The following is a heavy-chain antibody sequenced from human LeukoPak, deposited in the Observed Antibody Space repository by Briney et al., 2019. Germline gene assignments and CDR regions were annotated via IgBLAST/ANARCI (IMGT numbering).Heavy chain of an antibody. V-gene: IGHV3-7*01. Sequence: GGSLRLSCAASGFTFSSYWMSWVRQAPGKGLEWVANIKQDGSEKYYVDSVKGRFTISRDNSKNTLYLQMNSLRAEDTAVYYCAREGYGYGMDVWGQGTTVTVSS. CDR3: AREGYGYGMDV. J-gene: IGHJ6*02. D-gene: IGHD5-18*01. CDR2: IKQDGSEK. CDR1: GFTFSSYW.